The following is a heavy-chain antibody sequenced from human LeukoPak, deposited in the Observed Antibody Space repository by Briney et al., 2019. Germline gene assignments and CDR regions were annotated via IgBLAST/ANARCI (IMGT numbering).Heavy chain of an antibody. J-gene: IGHJ4*02. CDR1: GGSISSGDYY. CDR3: ARILGVSPPLFDY. D-gene: IGHD2-8*02. V-gene: IGHV4-39*01. Sequence: SETLSLTCTVSGGSISSGDYYWSWIRQPPGKGLEWIGSIYYSGSTYYNPSLKSRVTISVDTSKNQFSLKLSSVTAADTAVYYCARILGVSPPLFDYWGQGTLVTVSS. CDR2: IYYSGST.